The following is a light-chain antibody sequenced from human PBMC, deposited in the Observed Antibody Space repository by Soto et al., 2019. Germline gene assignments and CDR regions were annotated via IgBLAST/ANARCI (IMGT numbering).Light chain of an antibody. CDR1: SSNIGSNS. Sequence: QSVLTKPPAASGTPGQRVTISCSGSSSNIGSNSVSWCQQLPGTAPKLLIYKNNQRPSGVPDRFSGSKSGTSASLAISGLQSEDEADYYCAAWDDSLDGVLFGGGTKVTVL. J-gene: IGLJ2*01. CDR2: KNN. CDR3: AAWDDSLDGVL. V-gene: IGLV1-44*01.